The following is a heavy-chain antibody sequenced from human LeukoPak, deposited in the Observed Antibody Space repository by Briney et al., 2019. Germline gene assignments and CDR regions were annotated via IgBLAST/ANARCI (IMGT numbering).Heavy chain of an antibody. J-gene: IGHJ4*02. CDR2: ISGDGSNK. Sequence: GGSLRLSCAASGFIFSTYGMHWVRQAPGKGLEWVAVISGDGSNKYYADSVKGRFTISRDNSKNTLYLQMNSLRTEDTAVYYCARSLGYFDWFYDYWGQGTLVTVSS. V-gene: IGHV3-30*03. CDR1: GFIFSTYG. CDR3: ARSLGYFDWFYDY. D-gene: IGHD3-9*01.